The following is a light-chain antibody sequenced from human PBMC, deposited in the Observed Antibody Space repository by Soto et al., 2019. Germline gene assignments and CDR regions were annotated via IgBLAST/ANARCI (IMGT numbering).Light chain of an antibody. CDR2: RDN. Sequence: QSVLTQPPSASGTGGQRVAISCSGGSSDIGSNPVNWYLHLPGAAPKLLIYRDNQRPSGVPDRFSGSKSGTSASLTISGLQSEDEADYFCSAWDDNIYGPVFGGGTKLTVL. V-gene: IGLV1-44*01. CDR1: SSDIGSNP. CDR3: SAWDDNIYGPV. J-gene: IGLJ2*01.